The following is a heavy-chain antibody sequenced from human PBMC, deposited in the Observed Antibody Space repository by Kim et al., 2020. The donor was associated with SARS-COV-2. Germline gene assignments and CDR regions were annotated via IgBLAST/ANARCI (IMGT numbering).Heavy chain of an antibody. CDR3: ARDQDYGDDQNWFDP. V-gene: IGHV1-18*01. CDR1: GYTFTAFG. D-gene: IGHD4-17*01. J-gene: IGHJ5*02. Sequence: ASVKVSCKASGYTFTAFGISWVRQAPGRGLEWLGWISAYNGYTNFAQKLQGRVTMTTDTSTSTAYMELRSLRSDDTAVYYCARDQDYGDDQNWFDPWGQGTLVTVSS. CDR2: ISAYNGYT.